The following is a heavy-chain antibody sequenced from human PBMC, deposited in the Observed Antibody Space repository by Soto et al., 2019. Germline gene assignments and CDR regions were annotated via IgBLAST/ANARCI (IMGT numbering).Heavy chain of an antibody. Sequence: GGSLRLSFVASGFTFSSFAMHWVRQAPGKGLEWVAVMSYDGRNKNYADSVKGRVTISRDNAKNTLYLQMNSLRAEDTAVYYCAKVRGIAAGWGMDVWGQGTAVTLSS. V-gene: IGHV3-30*04. CDR2: MSYDGRNK. D-gene: IGHD6-13*01. J-gene: IGHJ6*02. CDR3: AKVRGIAAGWGMDV. CDR1: GFTFSSFA.